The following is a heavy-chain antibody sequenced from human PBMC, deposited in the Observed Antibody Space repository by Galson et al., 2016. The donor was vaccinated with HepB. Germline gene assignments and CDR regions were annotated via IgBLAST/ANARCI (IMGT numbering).Heavy chain of an antibody. CDR1: GYTFINYY. D-gene: IGHD3-3*01. J-gene: IGHJ6*03. Sequence: SVKVSCKASGYTFINYYMHWVRQAPGQGLEWMGIGNPRTGSTSYAQKFQGRVTMTRDTSISTGYMELSRLRSDDTAVYYCARDSETHDLWSGYYHYYYMDVWGKGTPVTVSS. V-gene: IGHV1-46*01. CDR2: GNPRTGST. CDR3: ARDSETHDLWSGYYHYYYMDV.